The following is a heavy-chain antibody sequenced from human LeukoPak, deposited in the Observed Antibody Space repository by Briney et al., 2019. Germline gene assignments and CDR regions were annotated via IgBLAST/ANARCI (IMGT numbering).Heavy chain of an antibody. CDR2: IWYDGSNK. D-gene: IGHD5-18*01. V-gene: IGHV3-33*01. CDR1: GFTFSSYG. CDR3: ARESGYKGIIYYYYGMDV. J-gene: IGHJ6*04. Sequence: GRSLRLSCAASGFTFSSYGMHWVRQAPGKGLEWVAVIWYDGSNKYYADSVKGRFTISRDNSKNTLYLQMNSLRAEDTAVYYCARESGYKGIIYYYYGMDVWGKGTTVTASS.